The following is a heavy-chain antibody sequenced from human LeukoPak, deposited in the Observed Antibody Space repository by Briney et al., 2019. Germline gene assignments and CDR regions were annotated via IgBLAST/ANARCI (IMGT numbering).Heavy chain of an antibody. D-gene: IGHD3-16*01. CDR1: GGSISNYF. V-gene: IGHV4-4*07. CDR3: ARDNDSRDPPHFDY. CDR2: IYTSGST. Sequence: SETLSLTCTVSGGSISNYFWSWIRQPAGKGLEWIGRIYTSGSTNYNPSLKSRVTMSVDTSMNQFSLKLSSVTAADTAVYYCARDNDSRDPPHFDYWGQGTLVTVSS. J-gene: IGHJ4*02.